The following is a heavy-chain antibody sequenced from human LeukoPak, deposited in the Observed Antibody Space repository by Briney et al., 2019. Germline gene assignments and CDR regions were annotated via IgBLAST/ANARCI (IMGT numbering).Heavy chain of an antibody. CDR3: ARDAIAARRRPVNNWFDP. Sequence: ASVKVSCKASGYTFTGYYMHWVRQAPGQGLEWTGWINPNSGGTNYAQKFQGRVTMTRDTSISTAYMELSRLRSDDTAVYYCARDAIAARRRPVNNWFDPWGQGTLVTVSS. CDR1: GYTFTGYY. D-gene: IGHD6-6*01. J-gene: IGHJ5*02. V-gene: IGHV1-2*02. CDR2: INPNSGGT.